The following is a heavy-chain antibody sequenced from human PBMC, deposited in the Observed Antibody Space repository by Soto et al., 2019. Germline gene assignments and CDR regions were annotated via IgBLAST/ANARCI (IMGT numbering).Heavy chain of an antibody. CDR2: ISGRGGTI. D-gene: IGHD3-9*01. Sequence: LRLSFVASGFTFNNFLMSWVRQAPGKGLEWVSGISGRGGTISYADSVKGRFTISRDNSKNTLYLQMNSLRAEDTAIYYCAKADDILTGYAFDPWGQGTLVTVSS. CDR3: AKADDILTGYAFDP. J-gene: IGHJ5*02. V-gene: IGHV3-23*01. CDR1: GFTFNNFL.